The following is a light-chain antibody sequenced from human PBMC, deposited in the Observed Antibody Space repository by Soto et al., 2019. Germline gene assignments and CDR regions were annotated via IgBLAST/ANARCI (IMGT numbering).Light chain of an antibody. Sequence: EIVLTQSPGTLSLSPGERATLSCRASQSVSSSYLAWYQQKPGQSPRLLIYGASSRATGIPERFSGSGSGTDFSLTISSLEPEDFAVYHCQKYGEPRITFGQGTRLEI. J-gene: IGKJ5*01. V-gene: IGKV3-20*01. CDR3: QKYGEPRIT. CDR2: GAS. CDR1: QSVSSSY.